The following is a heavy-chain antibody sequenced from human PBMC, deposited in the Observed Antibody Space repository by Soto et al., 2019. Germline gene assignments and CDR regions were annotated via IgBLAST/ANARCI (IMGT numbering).Heavy chain of an antibody. CDR2: INPSGGST. CDR3: ALRDCSSTSCYVGEDAFDI. Sequence: TSVKVSCKASGYTFTSYYMHWVRQAPGQGLEWMGIINPSGGSTSYAQKFQGRVTMTRDTSTSTVYMELSSLRSEDTAVYYCALRDCSSTSCYVGEDAFDIWGQGTMVTVS. J-gene: IGHJ3*02. D-gene: IGHD2-2*01. CDR1: GYTFTSYY. V-gene: IGHV1-46*03.